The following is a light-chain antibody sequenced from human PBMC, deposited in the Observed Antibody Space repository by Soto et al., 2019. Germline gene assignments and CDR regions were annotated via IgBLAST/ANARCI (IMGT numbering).Light chain of an antibody. Sequence: DIQMTQSPSSLSASVGDRVTITCQASRDIGKFLNWFQEKPGKAPKLLIYDASNLQTGVASRFSGSGSGTDFTFTITNLQPEDFATYYCQRYDSRPPTFGQGTRLEIK. J-gene: IGKJ5*01. CDR3: QRYDSRPPT. CDR1: RDIGKF. V-gene: IGKV1-33*01. CDR2: DAS.